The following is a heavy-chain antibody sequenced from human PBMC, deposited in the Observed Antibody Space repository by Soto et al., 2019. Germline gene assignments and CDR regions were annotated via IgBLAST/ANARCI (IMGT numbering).Heavy chain of an antibody. V-gene: IGHV4-34*01. D-gene: IGHD3-9*01. CDR1: GGSFSDYS. Sequence: SETLSLTCAVYGGSFSDYSWPWIRQPPGKGLEWIGEINHSGSTYYNPSLKSRVTISVDTSKNQFSLKLTSVTAADTAVYYCASYDILTGWFDPWGQGTLVT. CDR3: ASYDILTGWFDP. J-gene: IGHJ5*02. CDR2: INHSGST.